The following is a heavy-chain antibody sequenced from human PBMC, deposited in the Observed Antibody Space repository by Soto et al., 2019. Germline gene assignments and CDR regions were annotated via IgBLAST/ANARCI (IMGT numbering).Heavy chain of an antibody. D-gene: IGHD3-10*01. Sequence: SETLSLSCDFSSDSISDYYWRWIRHSPGTGLEWLGYIYNRCRANPNPSLQIRGTISMDTSKHQWSMKLRSVTAEDKAVYYCARARVDILREVVKYNMDVWGPGATVTVSS. CDR3: ARARVDILREVVKYNMDV. J-gene: IGHJ6*03. CDR1: SDSISDYY. V-gene: IGHV4-59*01. CDR2: IYNRCRA.